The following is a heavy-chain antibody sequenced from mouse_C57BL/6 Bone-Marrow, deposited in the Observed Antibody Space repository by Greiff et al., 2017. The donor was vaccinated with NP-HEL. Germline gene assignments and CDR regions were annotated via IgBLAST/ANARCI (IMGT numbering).Heavy chain of an antibody. Sequence: VQLQQSGAELARPGASVKLSCKASGYTFTSYGISWVKQRTGQGLEWIGEIYPRSGNTYYNEKFKGKATLTADKASSTAYMELRSLTSEDSAVYFCARWDSSGYSWFAYWGQGTLVTVSA. V-gene: IGHV1-81*01. D-gene: IGHD3-2*02. CDR3: ARWDSSGYSWFAY. J-gene: IGHJ3*01. CDR2: IYPRSGNT. CDR1: GYTFTSYG.